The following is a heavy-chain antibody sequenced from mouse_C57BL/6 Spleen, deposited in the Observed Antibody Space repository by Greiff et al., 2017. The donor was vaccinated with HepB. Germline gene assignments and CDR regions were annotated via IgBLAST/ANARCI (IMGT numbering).Heavy chain of an antibody. V-gene: IGHV5-6*02. J-gene: IGHJ3*01. CDR3: ARQYDYDWFAY. CDR1: GFTFSSYG. Sequence: EVKLVESGGDLVKPGGSLKLSCAASGFTFSSYGMSWVRQTPDKRLEWVATISSGGRYTYYPDSVKGRFTISRDNAKNTLYLQMSSLKSEDTAMYYCARQYDYDWFAYWGQGTLVTVSA. D-gene: IGHD2-4*01. CDR2: ISSGGRYT.